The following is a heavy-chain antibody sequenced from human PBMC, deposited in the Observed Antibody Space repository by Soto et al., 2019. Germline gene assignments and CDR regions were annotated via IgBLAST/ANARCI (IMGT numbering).Heavy chain of an antibody. D-gene: IGHD2-21*02. V-gene: IGHV3-53*02. Sequence: EVQLVQTGGGLIQPGGSLRLSCDASGFRVGSNYMHCVRLAPGKGLDWVSAIFSSGATYYADSVKGRFTISRDNSKNTVSLQMNNLRPDDTAVYYCARYPFSQYSYDISGLLIWGQGSLVSVSS. CDR3: ARYPFSQYSYDISGLLI. J-gene: IGHJ1*01. CDR2: IFSSGAT. CDR1: GFRVGSNY.